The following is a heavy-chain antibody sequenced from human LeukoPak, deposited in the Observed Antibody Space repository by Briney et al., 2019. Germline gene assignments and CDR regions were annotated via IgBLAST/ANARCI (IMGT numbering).Heavy chain of an antibody. V-gene: IGHV3-23*01. CDR2: ISGSGGST. CDR1: GFTFSSYA. J-gene: IGHJ3*02. Sequence: GGSLRLSCAASGFTFSSYAMSWVRQAPGKGLGWVSAISGSGGSTYYADSVKGRFTISRDNSKNTLYLQMNSLRAEDTAVYYCAKARVVPAAAGRDAFDIWGQGTMVTVSS. D-gene: IGHD6-13*01. CDR3: AKARVVPAAAGRDAFDI.